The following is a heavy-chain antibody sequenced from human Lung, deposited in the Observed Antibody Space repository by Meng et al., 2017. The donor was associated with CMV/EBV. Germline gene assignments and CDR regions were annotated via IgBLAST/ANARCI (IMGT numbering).Heavy chain of an antibody. D-gene: IGHD3-3*01. Sequence: SETXSLTCAVYGGSFSGYYWSWIRQPPGKGLEWIGEINHSGSTNYNPSLKSRVTISVDTSKNQFSLKLSSVTAADTAVYYCARYDFWSGYVYWGQGTLVTVSS. CDR2: INHSGST. CDR1: GGSFSGYY. CDR3: ARYDFWSGYVY. V-gene: IGHV4-34*01. J-gene: IGHJ4*02.